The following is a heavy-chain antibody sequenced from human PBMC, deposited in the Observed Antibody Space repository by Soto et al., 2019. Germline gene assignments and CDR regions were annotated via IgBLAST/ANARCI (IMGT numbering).Heavy chain of an antibody. CDR2: IKEDESAK. CDR3: ARGAYIGTANWFDP. J-gene: IGHJ5*02. V-gene: IGHV3-7*04. CDR1: GFTFSSYW. D-gene: IGHD1-26*01. Sequence: EVQLVESGGSLVQPGGSLRLSCAASGFTFSSYWMGWLRQAPGKGLEWVANIKEDESAKYYVDSVKGRFTISRDNDKNTLFLQMNTLRAEDTAVYHCARGAYIGTANWFDPWGQGTLVTVSS.